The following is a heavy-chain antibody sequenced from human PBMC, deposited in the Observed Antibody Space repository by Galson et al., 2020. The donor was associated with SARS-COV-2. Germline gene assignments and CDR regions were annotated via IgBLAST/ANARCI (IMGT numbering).Heavy chain of an antibody. Sequence: GGSLRLSCAASGFTFDDYAMHWVRQAPGKGLEWVSGISWNSGSIGYADSVKGRFTISRDNAKNSLYLQMNSLRAEDTALYYCAKATLGGIFDYWGQGTLVTVSS. CDR2: ISWNSGSI. J-gene: IGHJ4*02. CDR3: AKATLGGIFDY. V-gene: IGHV3-9*01. CDR1: GFTFDDYA. D-gene: IGHD3-16*01.